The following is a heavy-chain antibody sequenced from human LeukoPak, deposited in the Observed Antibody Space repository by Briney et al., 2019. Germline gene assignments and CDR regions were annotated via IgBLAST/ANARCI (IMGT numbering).Heavy chain of an antibody. V-gene: IGHV4-30-2*01. D-gene: IGHD3-16*01. CDR1: GGSISSGGYS. Sequence: SETLSLTCAVSGGSISSGGYSWSWIRQPPGKGLEWIGYIYHSGSTYYNPSLKSRVTISVDRSKNQFSLKLSSVTAADTAGYYCARAGGLGGDAFDIWGQGTMVTVSS. CDR3: ARAGGLGGDAFDI. CDR2: IYHSGST. J-gene: IGHJ3*02.